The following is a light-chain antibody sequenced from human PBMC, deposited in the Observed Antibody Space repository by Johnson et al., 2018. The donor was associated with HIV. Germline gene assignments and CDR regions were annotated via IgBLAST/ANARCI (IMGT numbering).Light chain of an antibody. Sequence: QSVLTQPPSVSAAPGQKVTISCSGSSSNIGNNYVSWYQQFPGAAPKLLIYENNKRPSGIADRFSDTKSGTSATLGITGLQTGDEADYYCGTWDSGLSAHYVFGTGTKVTVL. CDR1: SSNIGNNY. V-gene: IGLV1-51*02. CDR3: GTWDSGLSAHYV. J-gene: IGLJ1*01. CDR2: ENN.